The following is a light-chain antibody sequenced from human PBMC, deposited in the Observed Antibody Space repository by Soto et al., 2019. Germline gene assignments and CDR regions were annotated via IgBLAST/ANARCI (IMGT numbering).Light chain of an antibody. CDR2: KAS. J-gene: IGKJ1*01. V-gene: IGKV1-5*03. CDR3: QQYDSYPT. CDR1: ESISTY. Sequence: DIQMTQSPSTLSASVGDRGSITCRASESISTYLAWYQQKPGKAPKLLIYKASGLESGVPSRFSGSGSGTEFTLTISSLQPDDFATYYCQQYDSYPTFGQGTRVDIK.